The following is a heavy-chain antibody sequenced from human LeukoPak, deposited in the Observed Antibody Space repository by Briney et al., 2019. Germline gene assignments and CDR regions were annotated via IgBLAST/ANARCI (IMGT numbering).Heavy chain of an antibody. J-gene: IGHJ4*02. Sequence: SQTLSLTCTVSGGSISSGRYYWSWIRQPPGKGLEWIGEINHSGSTNYNPSLKSRVTISVDTSKNQFSLKLSSVTAADTAVYYCARLDSFGYWGQGTLVTVSS. CDR3: ARLDSFGY. D-gene: IGHD2-2*03. CDR1: GGSISSGRYY. CDR2: INHSGST. V-gene: IGHV4-39*07.